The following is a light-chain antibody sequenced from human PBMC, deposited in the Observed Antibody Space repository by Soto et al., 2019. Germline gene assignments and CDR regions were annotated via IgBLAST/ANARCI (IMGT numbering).Light chain of an antibody. CDR2: GAS. V-gene: IGKV3-20*01. CDR1: RDVYINA. J-gene: IGKJ3*01. CDR3: QQYGASPFT. Sequence: VVLTQSPATLSLSPGEPATLSCRASRDVYINALAWYQQKPGRTPTLLIYGASTRATGIPDRFSATGSGTEFSLTISSVEPEDFAVYYCQQYGASPFTFGPGTRAEI.